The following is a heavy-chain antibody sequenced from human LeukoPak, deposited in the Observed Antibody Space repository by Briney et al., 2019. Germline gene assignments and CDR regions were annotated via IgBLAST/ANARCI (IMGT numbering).Heavy chain of an antibody. V-gene: IGHV1-2*02. D-gene: IGHD6-19*01. CDR1: GYTFTVSY. J-gene: IGHJ4*02. CDR2: INPNSGGT. CDR3: ARADGDAYSSGWFYY. Sequence: GASVTVSFKASGYTFTVSYIHWVRQAPGQGLEWVGWINPNSGGTNSAQKFQGRGTMTGDTSISTVYMELSRLTSDDTALYYCARADGDAYSSGWFYYWGQGTLVTVSS.